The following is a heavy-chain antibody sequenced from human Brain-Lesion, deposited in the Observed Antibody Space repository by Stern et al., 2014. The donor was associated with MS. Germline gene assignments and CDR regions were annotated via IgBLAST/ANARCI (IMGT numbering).Heavy chain of an antibody. D-gene: IGHD3-3*01. CDR3: ARDQRGITIFGVVTDYYYLGMDV. CDR2: INPNTGGA. Sequence: VKLVESGAEVKKPGASVKVSCKTSGYIFTGYYIHWVRQAPGQGLEWMAWINPNTGGAKYAQKFQGRVNMSRDTSISTAYVELSSLTSDDTAVYYCARDQRGITIFGVVTDYYYLGMDVWGQGTTVTVSS. J-gene: IGHJ6*02. CDR1: GYIFTGYY. V-gene: IGHV1-2*02.